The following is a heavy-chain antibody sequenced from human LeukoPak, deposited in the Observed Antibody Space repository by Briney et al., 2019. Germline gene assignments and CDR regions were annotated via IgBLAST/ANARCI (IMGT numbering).Heavy chain of an antibody. V-gene: IGHV3-48*03. CDR3: ARDLIRDDYKDAFDI. Sequence: PGGSLRLSCVAFGFTFSSYELNWVRQAPGKGLEWVLYISRSGSIIYYADSVKGRFTISRDNAKNSLYLQMNSLRVEDTAVYYCARDLIRDDYKDAFDIWGQGTMVTVSS. J-gene: IGHJ3*02. CDR2: ISRSGSII. CDR1: GFTFSSYE. D-gene: IGHD5-24*01.